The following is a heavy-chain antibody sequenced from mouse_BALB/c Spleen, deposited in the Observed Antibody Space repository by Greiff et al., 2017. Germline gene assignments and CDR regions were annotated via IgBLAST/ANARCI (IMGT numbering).Heavy chain of an antibody. CDR1: GFTFSSYT. Sequence: EVQVVESGGGLVKPGGSLKLSCAASGFTFSSYTMSWVRQTPEKRLEWVATISSGGSYTYYPDSVKGRFTISRDNAKNTLYLQMSSLKSEDTAMYYCTRAEGYLYAMDYWGQGTSVTVSS. CDR2: ISSGGSYT. V-gene: IGHV5-6-4*01. CDR3: TRAEGYLYAMDY. J-gene: IGHJ4*01. D-gene: IGHD2-3*01.